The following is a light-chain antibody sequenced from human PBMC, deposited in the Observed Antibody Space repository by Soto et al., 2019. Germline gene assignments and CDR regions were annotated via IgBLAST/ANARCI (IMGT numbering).Light chain of an antibody. CDR2: GNS. V-gene: IGLV1-40*01. CDR3: YSYDSSLSGVV. Sequence: QSVLTQPPSVSGAPGQRVTISCTGSSSNIGAGYDVHWYQQLPGTAPKLLIYGNSNRPSGVPDRFSGSKSGTSASLAITGLPAEDEADYYSYSYDSSLSGVVFGGGTKLTVL. CDR1: SSNIGAGYD. J-gene: IGLJ2*01.